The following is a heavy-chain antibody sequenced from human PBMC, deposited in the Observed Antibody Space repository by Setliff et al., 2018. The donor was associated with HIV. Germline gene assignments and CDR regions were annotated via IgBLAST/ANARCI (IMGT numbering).Heavy chain of an antibody. D-gene: IGHD5-12*01. V-gene: IGHV4-38-2*01. J-gene: IGHJ4*02. CDR3: ARMYSGYDWSPAGARTRYFDY. CDR2: IHHGGST. CDR1: GYSISSGYY. Sequence: SETLSLTCAVSGYSISSGYYWGWIRQPPGKGLEWIGSIHHGGSTYYSPSLKSRVTISLEPSKNQFSLKLSSVTAADTAVYYCARMYSGYDWSPAGARTRYFDYWGQGTLVTVSS.